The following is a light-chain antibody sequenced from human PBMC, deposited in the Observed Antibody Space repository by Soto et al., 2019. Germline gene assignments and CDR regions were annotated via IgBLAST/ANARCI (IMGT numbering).Light chain of an antibody. Sequence: EIVMTQSPSTLSVSPGERPTLSCRASQSVSSNLAWYQQKPGQAPRLLMYGASTRAAGFPARFSGSGSGTEFILSISSLQSEDFAVYYCQQYNNWPPATFGQGTQVEI. CDR3: QQYNNWPPAT. J-gene: IGKJ5*01. CDR1: QSVSSN. CDR2: GAS. V-gene: IGKV3-15*01.